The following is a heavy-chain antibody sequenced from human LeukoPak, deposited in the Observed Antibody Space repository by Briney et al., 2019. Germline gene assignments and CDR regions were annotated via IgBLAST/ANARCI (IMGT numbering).Heavy chain of an antibody. CDR2: IWYDGSNK. CDR3: AKEGLQWLYVFDY. V-gene: IGHV3-33*06. Sequence: SGGSLRLSCAASGFTFSSYGMHWVRQAPGKGLEWVAVIWYDGSNKYYADSVKGRFTISRDNSKNTLYLQMNSLRAEDTAVYYCAKEGLQWLYVFDYWGQGTLVTVSS. J-gene: IGHJ4*02. CDR1: GFTFSSYG. D-gene: IGHD6-19*01.